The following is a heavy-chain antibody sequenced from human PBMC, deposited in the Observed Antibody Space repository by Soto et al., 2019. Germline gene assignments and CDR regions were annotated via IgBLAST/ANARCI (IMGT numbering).Heavy chain of an antibody. CDR1: GFTFGSYG. CDR2: ILYNGTIK. D-gene: IGHD4-17*01. V-gene: IGHV3-30*02. Sequence: GGSLRLSCVASGFTFGSYGMHWVRQAPGKGLEWVAYILYNGTIKSYGDSVKGRFIISRDNTKSTMYLQMDSLRAEDTATYHCAKEMTTNPFEYWGQGALVTVSS. CDR3: AKEMTTNPFEY. J-gene: IGHJ4*02.